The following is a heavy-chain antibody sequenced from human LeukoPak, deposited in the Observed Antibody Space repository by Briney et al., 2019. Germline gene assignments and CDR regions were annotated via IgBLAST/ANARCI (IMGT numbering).Heavy chain of an antibody. CDR3: AKGGDGYVDY. CDR1: GFTFDDYA. J-gene: IGHJ4*02. CDR2: ISWDGDTT. V-gene: IGHV3-43D*03. D-gene: IGHD5-24*01. Sequence: PGGSLRLSCAASGFTFDDYAMHWVRQAPGKGLEWVSLISWDGDTTYYADSVKGRFTISRDNSKNSLYLQMNSLRAEDTALYYCAKGGDGYVDYWGQGTLVTVSS.